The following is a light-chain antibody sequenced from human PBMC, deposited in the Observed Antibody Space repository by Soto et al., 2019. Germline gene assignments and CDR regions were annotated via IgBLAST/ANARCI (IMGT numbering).Light chain of an antibody. CDR1: QNINSY. V-gene: IGKV1-39*01. CDR2: AAS. J-gene: IGKJ2*01. Sequence: DIQMTQSPSSLSASVGDRVTITCRASQNINSYLSWYQQKPGKAHNLLIYAASSLLSGVPSSFSGSGSGTDFTLTISSLQPGDLATYYCQHSYITPYTVGQGTKLDIK. CDR3: QHSYITPYT.